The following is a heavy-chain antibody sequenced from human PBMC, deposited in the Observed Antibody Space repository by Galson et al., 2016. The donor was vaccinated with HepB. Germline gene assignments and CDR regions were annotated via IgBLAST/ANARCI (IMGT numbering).Heavy chain of an antibody. CDR1: GGTFSRYD. D-gene: IGHD3-22*01. J-gene: IGHJ4*02. CDR2: IISMFAPT. V-gene: IGHV1-69*13. Sequence: SVKVSCKASGGTFSRYDISWVRQAPGQGLEWMGAIISMFAPTSYAQKFQGRLTTTADESTTTAYMDLNSLRSDDTAMYYCASSIYDSSTDFDYWGQGTLVTVSS. CDR3: ASSIYDSSTDFDY.